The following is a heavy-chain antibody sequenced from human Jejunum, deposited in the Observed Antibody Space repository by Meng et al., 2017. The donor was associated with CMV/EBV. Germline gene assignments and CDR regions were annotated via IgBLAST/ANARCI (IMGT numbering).Heavy chain of an antibody. CDR3: TRDRGVAVPMDV. CDR2: IKPDGTEE. D-gene: IGHD6-19*01. CDR1: GCISSHYW. Sequence: VSGCISSHYWMSWVRQAPGKGLEWVASIKPDGTEEFYVDSVKGRFTISRDAAENSLYLQMTSLRAEDTAVYYCTRDRGVAVPMDVWGQGTTVTVSS. V-gene: IGHV3-7*01. J-gene: IGHJ6*02.